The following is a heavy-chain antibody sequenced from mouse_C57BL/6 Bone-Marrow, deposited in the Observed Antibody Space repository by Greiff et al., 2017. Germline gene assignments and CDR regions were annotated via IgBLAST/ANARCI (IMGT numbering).Heavy chain of an antibody. J-gene: IGHJ4*01. CDR2: IYPGSGST. CDR3: ARFTTVVATDYAMDY. D-gene: IGHD1-1*01. CDR1: GYTFTSYW. Sequence: QVQLQQPGAELVKPGASVKMSCKASGYTFTSYWITWVKQRPGQGLEWIGDIYPGSGSTNYNEKFKSKATLTVDTSSSTAYMQLSSLTSEDSAVYYCARFTTVVATDYAMDYWGQGTSVTGSS. V-gene: IGHV1-55*01.